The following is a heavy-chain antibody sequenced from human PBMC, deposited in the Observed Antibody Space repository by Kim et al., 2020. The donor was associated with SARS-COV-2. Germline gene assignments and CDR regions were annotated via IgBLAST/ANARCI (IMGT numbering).Heavy chain of an antibody. V-gene: IGHV4-34*01. CDR2: INHSGST. CDR3: ARGGIAILSNYYYALDV. CDR1: GESFTGYY. Sequence: SETLSLTCAVYGESFTGYYWSWIRQSPGAGLEWIGEINHSGSTEYNSSLKSRVSISRDTSKKKFSLRVKSVTAADTAVYYCARGGIAILSNYYYALDVWGQGTTVTVSS. D-gene: IGHD3-3*01. J-gene: IGHJ6*02.